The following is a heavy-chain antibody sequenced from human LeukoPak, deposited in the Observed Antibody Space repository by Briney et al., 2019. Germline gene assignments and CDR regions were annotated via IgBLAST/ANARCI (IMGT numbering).Heavy chain of an antibody. V-gene: IGHV1-18*01. CDR3: ERYNSGSLGDY. Sequence: ASVKVSCKASGYTFTSYGISWVRQAPGQGLEWMGWISGFNGDTNYAQKFQGRVTMTTDTSTSTAYMELRSLRSDDTAVYYCERYNSGSLGDYWGQGTLVTASS. J-gene: IGHJ4*02. CDR1: GYTFTSYG. CDR2: ISGFNGDT. D-gene: IGHD6-19*01.